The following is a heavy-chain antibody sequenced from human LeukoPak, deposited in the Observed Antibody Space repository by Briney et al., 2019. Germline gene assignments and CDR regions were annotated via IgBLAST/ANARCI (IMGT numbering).Heavy chain of an antibody. CDR1: GYSISSGYY. V-gene: IGHV4-38-2*01. Sequence: PSETLSLTCAVSGYSISSGYYWGWIRQPPGKGLEWIGSIYHSGSTYYNPSLKSRVTISVDTSKNQFSLKLSSVTAADTAVYYCARGRTCSSTSCSYYYYYCMDVWGKGTTVTVSS. J-gene: IGHJ6*03. CDR2: IYHSGST. D-gene: IGHD2-2*01. CDR3: ARGRTCSSTSCSYYYYYCMDV.